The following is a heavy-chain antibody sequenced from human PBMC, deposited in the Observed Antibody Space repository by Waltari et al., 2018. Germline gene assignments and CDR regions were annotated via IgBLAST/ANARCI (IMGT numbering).Heavy chain of an antibody. CDR3: ARGLRYFDWLSWYFDL. J-gene: IGHJ2*01. CDR1: GYTFTSYD. Sequence: QVQLVQSGAEVKKPGASVKVSCKASGYTFTSYDLNWVRQAPGQGLEWMGWMNPNSGNTGYAQKFQGRVTITRNTSISTAYMELSSLRSEDTAVYYCARGLRYFDWLSWYFDLWGRGTLVTVSS. CDR2: MNPNSGNT. D-gene: IGHD3-9*01. V-gene: IGHV1-8*03.